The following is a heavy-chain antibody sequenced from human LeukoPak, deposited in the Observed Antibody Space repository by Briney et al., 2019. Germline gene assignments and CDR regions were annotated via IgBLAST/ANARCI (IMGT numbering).Heavy chain of an antibody. V-gene: IGHV4-59*08. CDR2: ISNSGST. CDR1: GGSISSYY. D-gene: IGHD3-22*01. CDR3: ARQATPSLPERDSSSYNPFDF. Sequence: PSETLSLTCTVSGGSISSYYWSWIRQPPGKGLEWIGYISNSGSTNYNPSLKSRVTISVDTSKNQFSLKLNSVTAADTAVYYCARQATPSLPERDSSSYNPFDFRGQGTLVTVSS. J-gene: IGHJ4*02.